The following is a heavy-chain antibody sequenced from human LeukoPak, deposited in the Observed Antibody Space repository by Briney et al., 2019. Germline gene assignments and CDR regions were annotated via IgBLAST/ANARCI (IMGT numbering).Heavy chain of an antibody. J-gene: IGHJ2*01. CDR1: ASTFSSYW. CDR2: INSDGSST. D-gene: IGHD2-15*01. V-gene: IGHV3-74*01. Sequence: PGGSLRLSCAASASTFSSYWMHWVRQAPGKGLVWVSRINSDGSSTSYADSVKGRFTISRDNAKNTLYLQMNSLRAEDTAMYYCARGSDCSGGSCYSYWYFDLWGRGALVTVSS. CDR3: ARGSDCSGGSCYSYWYFDL.